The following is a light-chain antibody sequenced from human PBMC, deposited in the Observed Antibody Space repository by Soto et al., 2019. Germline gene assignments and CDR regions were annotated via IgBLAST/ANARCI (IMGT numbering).Light chain of an antibody. J-gene: IGKJ5*01. CDR1: QNVRSN. CDR2: GAS. CDR3: QQYNTWPPIT. V-gene: IGKV3-15*01. Sequence: EIVLTQSPATLSVSPGERATLSCRASQNVRSNLAWYQQKPGQAPRLLLFGASTRATGIPARFSGTGSGTEFTLTISSLQSEDFAVYYCQQYNTWPPITFGQGTRLEIK.